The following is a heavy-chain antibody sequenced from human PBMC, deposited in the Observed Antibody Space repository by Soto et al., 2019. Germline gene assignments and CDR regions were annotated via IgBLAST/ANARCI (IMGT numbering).Heavy chain of an antibody. V-gene: IGHV3-21*01. CDR2: ISSRSDI. D-gene: IGHD2-2*02. Sequence: NPGGSLRLSCVGSGFTFSTYSINWVRQAPGKGLEWVSSISSRSDIYYADSVKGRFTISRDNAKNSVSLQMNSPRAEDTAVYYCAREYTAWPLAYGLDVWGQGTTVTVSS. CDR1: GFTFSTYS. CDR3: AREYTAWPLAYGLDV. J-gene: IGHJ6*02.